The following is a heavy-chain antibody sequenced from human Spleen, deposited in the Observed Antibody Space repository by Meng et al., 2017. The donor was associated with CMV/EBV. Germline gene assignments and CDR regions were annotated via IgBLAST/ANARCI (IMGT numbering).Heavy chain of an antibody. CDR1: GFTFSYYG. CDR2: IRYDGNNK. J-gene: IGHJ4*02. CDR3: AKRYDILTGSGAVFDY. Sequence: GESLKISCAASGFTFSYYGMHWVRQAPGKGLEWVAFIRYDGNNKSYGDSVKGRFTISRDNSMNTLYLQMNTLRPEDTAIYYCAKRYDILTGSGAVFDYWGQGTLVTVSS. V-gene: IGHV3-30*02. D-gene: IGHD3-9*01.